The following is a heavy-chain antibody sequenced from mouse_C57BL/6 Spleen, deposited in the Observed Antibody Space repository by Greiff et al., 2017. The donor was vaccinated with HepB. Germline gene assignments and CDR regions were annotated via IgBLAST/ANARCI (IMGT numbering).Heavy chain of an antibody. Sequence: QVQLKQPGAELVKPGASVKLSCKASGYTFTSYWMHWVKQRPGQGLEWIGMIHPNSGSTNYNEKFKSKATLTVDKSSSTAYMQLSSLTSEDSAVYYCASANWDLYYAMDYWGQGTSVTVSS. CDR3: ASANWDLYYAMDY. CDR2: IHPNSGST. V-gene: IGHV1-64*01. D-gene: IGHD4-1*01. J-gene: IGHJ4*01. CDR1: GYTFTSYW.